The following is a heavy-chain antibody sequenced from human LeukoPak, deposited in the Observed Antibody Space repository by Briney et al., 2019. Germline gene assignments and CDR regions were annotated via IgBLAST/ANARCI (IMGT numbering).Heavy chain of an antibody. D-gene: IGHD5-24*01. CDR1: GGSFSGYY. CDR3: ARHSSDGYSGPYSWFDP. Sequence: SETLSLTCAVYGGSFSGYYWSWIRQPPGKGLEWIGEINHSGSTNYNPSLKSRATISVDTSKNQFSLKPSSVTAADTAVYYCARHSSDGYSGPYSWFDPWGQGTLVTVSS. CDR2: INHSGST. V-gene: IGHV4-34*01. J-gene: IGHJ5*02.